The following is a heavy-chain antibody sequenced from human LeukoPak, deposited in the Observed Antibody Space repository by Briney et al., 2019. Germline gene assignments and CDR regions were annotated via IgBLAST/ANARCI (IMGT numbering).Heavy chain of an antibody. J-gene: IGHJ4*02. V-gene: IGHV3-7*01. CDR3: ARDQTAAAGRFDY. CDR2: IKEDGSEK. Sequence: PGGSLRLSCAASGFTLSSYWMTWVRQAPGKGLEWVANIKEDGSEKYYVDSVKGRFTVSRDNAKNSLFLQMNSLRAEDTAVYYCARDQTAAAGRFDYWGQGTLVTVSS. D-gene: IGHD6-13*01. CDR1: GFTLSSYW.